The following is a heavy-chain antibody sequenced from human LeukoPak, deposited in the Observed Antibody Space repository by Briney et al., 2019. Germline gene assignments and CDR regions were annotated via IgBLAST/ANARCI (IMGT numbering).Heavy chain of an antibody. J-gene: IGHJ4*02. V-gene: IGHV3-23*01. Sequence: PGGSLRLSCAASGFTFSGYAMSWVRQAPGKGLEWVSAISGSGGSTYYADSVKGRFTISRDNSKNTLYLQMNSLRAEDTAVYYCAKDHYYDSSGYYYWGQGTLVTVSS. D-gene: IGHD3-22*01. CDR2: ISGSGGST. CDR3: AKDHYYDSSGYYY. CDR1: GFTFSGYA.